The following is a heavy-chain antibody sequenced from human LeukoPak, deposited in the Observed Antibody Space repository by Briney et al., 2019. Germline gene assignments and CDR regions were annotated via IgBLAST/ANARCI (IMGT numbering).Heavy chain of an antibody. CDR3: SRENGAFSPFGY. CDR2: IALSGFT. D-gene: IGHD2-8*01. V-gene: IGHV4-4*02. CDR1: GGSISSTNW. J-gene: IGHJ4*02. Sequence: SGTLSLTCGVSGGSISSTNWWSWVRQPPGKGLEWMGGIALSGFTNYNPSLNSRVTVSLAKSKTHLSLNLPSVTAADTAVYYCSRENGAFSPFGYWGQGTLDTVPS.